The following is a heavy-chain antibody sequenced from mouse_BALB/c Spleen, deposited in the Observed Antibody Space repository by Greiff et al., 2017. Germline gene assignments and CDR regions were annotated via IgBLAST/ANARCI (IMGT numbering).Heavy chain of an antibody. CDR1: GFAFSSYD. V-gene: IGHV5-12-1*01. CDR3: ARHEDHYYGPYYAMDY. J-gene: IGHJ4*01. Sequence: EVKLVESGGGLVKPGGSLKLSCAASGFAFSSYDMSWVRQTPEKRLAWVAYISSGGGSTYYPDTVKGRFTISRDNAKNTLYLQMSSLKSEDTAMYYCARHEDHYYGPYYAMDYWGQGTSVTVSS. D-gene: IGHD1-2*01. CDR2: ISSGGGST.